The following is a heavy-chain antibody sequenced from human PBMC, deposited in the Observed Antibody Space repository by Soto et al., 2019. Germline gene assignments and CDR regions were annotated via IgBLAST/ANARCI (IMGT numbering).Heavy chain of an antibody. CDR2: IDGSGGIT. V-gene: IGHV3-23*01. CDR1: GFTFGTTD. CDR3: VKNSGWLNS. J-gene: IGHJ4*02. Sequence: QLLQSGGGLVQPGGSLTLSCAASGFTFGTTDMSWVRQAPGEGLEWVSTIDGSGGITYYADSVKGRFTISRDNSRNTVYLHMNSLRGDATALYYCVKNSGWLNSWGQGALVNVSS. D-gene: IGHD3-9*01.